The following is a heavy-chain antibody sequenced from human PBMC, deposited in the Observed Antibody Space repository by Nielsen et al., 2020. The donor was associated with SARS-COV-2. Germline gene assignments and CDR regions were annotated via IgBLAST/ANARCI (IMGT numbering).Heavy chain of an antibody. CDR3: ATGLGSGYYNY. J-gene: IGHJ4*02. D-gene: IGHD6-25*01. V-gene: IGHV1-18*04. CDR1: GFTFSRHD. Sequence: ASVKVSCKGSGFTFSRHDHGITWVRQAPGQGLEWMGWVSAYNGNTNNAQKFHGRVTMTIDTSTSTAYVELRSLRSDDTAVYYCATGLGSGYYNYWGQGSLVTVSS. CDR2: VSAYNGNT.